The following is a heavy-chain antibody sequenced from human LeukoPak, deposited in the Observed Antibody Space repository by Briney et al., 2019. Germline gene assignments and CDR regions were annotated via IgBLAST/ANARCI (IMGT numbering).Heavy chain of an antibody. J-gene: IGHJ4*02. D-gene: IGHD1-26*01. CDR1: GDSINTDTYY. Sequence: SETLSLTCTVSGDSINTDTYYWTWIRQPAGKGLEWIGRIYSSGSTNYNPSLKSRVTISLDTSKNQFFLGLSSVTATDTAVYYCATTRKAPRPWELLGYFDYWGQGTLVTVSS. V-gene: IGHV4-61*02. CDR3: ATTRKAPRPWELLGYFDY. CDR2: IYSSGST.